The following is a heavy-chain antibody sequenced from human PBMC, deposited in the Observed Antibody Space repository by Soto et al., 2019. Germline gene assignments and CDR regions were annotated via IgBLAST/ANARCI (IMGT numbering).Heavy chain of an antibody. CDR1: GFTFSSYS. CDR3: ASFGESTYYFDY. D-gene: IGHD3-10*01. CDR2: ISSSSSTI. Sequence: GGPLRLSCSASGFTFSSYSMNWVRQAPGKGLEWVSYISSSSSTIYYADSVKGRFTISRDNAKNSLYLQMNSLRDEDTAVYYCASFGESTYYFDYWGQGTLVP. J-gene: IGHJ4*02. V-gene: IGHV3-48*02.